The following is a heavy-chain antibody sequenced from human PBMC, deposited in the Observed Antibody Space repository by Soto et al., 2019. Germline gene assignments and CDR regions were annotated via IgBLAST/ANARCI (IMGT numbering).Heavy chain of an antibody. CDR1: GGSISSSSYY. CDR3: ARQGPYYYDSSGYYYVRVLYLDY. CDR2: IYYSGST. J-gene: IGHJ4*02. Sequence: PSETLSLTCTVSGGSISSSSYYWAWIRQPPGKGLEWIGSIYYSGSTYYNPSLKSRVTISVDTSKNQFSLKLSSVTAADTAVYYCARQGPYYYDSSGYYYVRVLYLDYWGQGTLVTVS. V-gene: IGHV4-39*01. D-gene: IGHD3-22*01.